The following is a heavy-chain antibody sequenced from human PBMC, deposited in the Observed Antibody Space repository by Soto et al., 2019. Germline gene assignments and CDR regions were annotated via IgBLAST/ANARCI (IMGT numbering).Heavy chain of an antibody. CDR2: VTGRGHT. D-gene: IGHD3-10*01. CDR3: AREFASGSPNYDY. Sequence: EVELLESAGGLVKPGGSLRLACAASGFTFSNYAMSWVRQAPGKGLERVSTVTGRGHTYYADSVKGRFIISRDNSKNTLYLQMSSLRADDTAVYLCAREFASGSPNYDYWGPGTLVTVSS. CDR1: GFTFSNYA. V-gene: IGHV3-23*01. J-gene: IGHJ4*02.